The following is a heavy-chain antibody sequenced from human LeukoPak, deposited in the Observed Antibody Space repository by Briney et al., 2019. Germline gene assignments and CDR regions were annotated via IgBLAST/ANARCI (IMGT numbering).Heavy chain of an antibody. V-gene: IGHV4-39*01. D-gene: IGHD3-9*01. J-gene: IGHJ4*02. CDR3: ASSGDILTGTYRGIDY. CDR2: IYYSGST. CDR1: GGSISSSSYY. Sequence: ASETLSLTCTVSGGSISSSSYYWGWIRQPPGKGLEWIGSIYYSGSTYYNPSLKSRVTISVDTSKNQFSLKLNSVTAADTAVYYCASSGDILTGTYRGIDYWGQGTLVTVSS.